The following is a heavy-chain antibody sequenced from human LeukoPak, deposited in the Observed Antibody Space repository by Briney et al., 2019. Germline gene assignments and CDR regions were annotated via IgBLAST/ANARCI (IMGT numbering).Heavy chain of an antibody. D-gene: IGHD5-12*01. V-gene: IGHV3-21*01. CDR3: ARVRYSPSRNGIDW. Sequence: GGSLRLSCAASGFKFNSYSMSWVGPAPGKGLGGVSAIISDSSYIYYADSMRGRFTISRDNAKKSLFLQMNSLRVADTAVYYCARVRYSPSRNGIDWWGQGTLVTVSS. CDR2: IISDSSYI. J-gene: IGHJ4*02. CDR1: GFKFNSYS.